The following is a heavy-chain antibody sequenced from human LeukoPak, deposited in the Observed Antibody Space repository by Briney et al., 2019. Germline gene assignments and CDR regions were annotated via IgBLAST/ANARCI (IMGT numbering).Heavy chain of an antibody. Sequence: GSLRLSCAASGFTFSTYWMHWVRQAPGKGLVWVSRFNSDGRSTYYADSVKGRFTISRDNAKNTLYMQMNSLRAEDTAVYYCARGRYYLDSWGQGTLVTVSS. CDR1: GFTFSTYW. J-gene: IGHJ4*02. CDR2: FNSDGRST. D-gene: IGHD4-17*01. V-gene: IGHV3-74*01. CDR3: ARGRYYLDS.